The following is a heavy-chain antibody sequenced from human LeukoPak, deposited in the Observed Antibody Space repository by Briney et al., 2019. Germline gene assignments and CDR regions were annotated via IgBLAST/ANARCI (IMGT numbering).Heavy chain of an antibody. CDR1: GGPIKRLY. CDR3: ARATERNGWLFFL. CDR2: INYSGST. D-gene: IGHD6-19*01. J-gene: IGHJ4*02. Sequence: SETLSLTCTVSGGPIKRLYWIGRRQPPGKGLEWIGYINYSGSTNYNPSLKSRVTISVDTSRNQFSLKLTSVTAADTAVYYCARATERNGWLFFLWGQGTLVTVSS. V-gene: IGHV4-59*11.